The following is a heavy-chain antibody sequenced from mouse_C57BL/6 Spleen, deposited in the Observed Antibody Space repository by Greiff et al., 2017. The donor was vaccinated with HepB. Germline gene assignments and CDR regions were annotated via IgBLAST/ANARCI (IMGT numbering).Heavy chain of an antibody. CDR1: GFTFSDYG. J-gene: IGHJ4*01. D-gene: IGHD2-1*01. CDR3: ARGVYGNFPMDY. CDR2: ISSGSSTI. V-gene: IGHV5-17*01. Sequence: EVQVVESGGGLVKPGGSLKLSCAASGFTFSDYGMHWVRQAPEKGLEWVAYISSGSSTIYYADTVKGRFTISRDNAKNTLFLQMTSLRSEDTAMYYCARGVYGNFPMDYWGQGTSVTVSS.